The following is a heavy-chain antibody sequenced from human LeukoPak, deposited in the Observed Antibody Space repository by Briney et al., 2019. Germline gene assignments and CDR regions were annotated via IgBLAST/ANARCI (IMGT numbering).Heavy chain of an antibody. CDR2: IWHSGRT. CDR1: GGSISIGTYS. CDR3: CRDPAGTAYTGGGIDV. V-gene: IGHV4-30-2*01. Sequence: SETLSLTCTVSGGSISIGTYSWSWIRQPPGKGLEWLGYIWHSGRTDYNPSLKSRIALSLDRSKNEISLKLTSLTAADTATYYRCRDPAGTAYTGGGIDVWGQGTTVTVSS. J-gene: IGHJ6*02. D-gene: IGHD1-7*01.